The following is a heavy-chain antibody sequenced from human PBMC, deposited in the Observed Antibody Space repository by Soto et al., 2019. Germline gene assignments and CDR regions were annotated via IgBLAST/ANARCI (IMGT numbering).Heavy chain of an antibody. CDR2: ISSSSSYI. D-gene: IGHD6-19*01. CDR3: AMGYSSGWHPIGWFDP. CDR1: GFTFSSYS. V-gene: IGHV3-21*01. J-gene: IGHJ5*02. Sequence: GGSLRLSCAASGFTFSSYSMNWVRQAPGKGLEWVSSISSSSSYIYYADSVKGRFTISRDNAKNSLYLQMNSLRAEDTAVYYCAMGYSSGWHPIGWFDPWGQGTLVTVSS.